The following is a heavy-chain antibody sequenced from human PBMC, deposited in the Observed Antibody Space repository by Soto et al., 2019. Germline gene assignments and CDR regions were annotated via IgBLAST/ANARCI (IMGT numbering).Heavy chain of an antibody. V-gene: IGHV4-34*01. Sequence: PSETLSLTCAVYGGSFSGYYWSWIRQPPGKGLEWIGEINHSGSTNYNPSHKSRVTISVDTSKNQFSLKPSSVTAADTAVYYCARVHSNFYYYYGMDVWGQGTTVTVSS. CDR3: ARVHSNFYYYYGMDV. CDR1: GGSFSGYY. D-gene: IGHD4-4*01. J-gene: IGHJ6*02. CDR2: INHSGST.